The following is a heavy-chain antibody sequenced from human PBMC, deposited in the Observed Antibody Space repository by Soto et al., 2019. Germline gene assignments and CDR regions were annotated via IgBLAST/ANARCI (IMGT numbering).Heavy chain of an antibody. CDR1: GDSVSSNSAA. CDR2: TYYRSKWYN. J-gene: IGHJ5*02. D-gene: IGHD2-15*01. V-gene: IGHV6-1*01. Sequence: SQTLSLTCAISGDSVSSNSAAWNWIRQSPSRGLEWLGRTYYRSKWYNDYAVSVKSRITINPDTSKNQFSLQLNSVTPEDTAVYYCASNRYCSGGSCYRTFDPWGQGTLVTV. CDR3: ASNRYCSGGSCYRTFDP.